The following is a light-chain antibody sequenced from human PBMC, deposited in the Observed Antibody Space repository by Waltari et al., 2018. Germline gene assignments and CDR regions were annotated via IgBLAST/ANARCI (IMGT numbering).Light chain of an antibody. J-gene: IGLJ2*01. CDR3: MTWHSSAVV. CDR1: TGFNVCTYR. V-gene: IGLV5-45*03. CDR2: YRSDSDN. Sequence: AVLTQPSAPSASPGASASLTCTLRTGFNVCTYRIYWFHQKPGSPPRYLLRYRSDSDNQQGSGVPSRFSGSKDASANAGILVISGLQSEDEADYYCMTWHSSAVVFGGGTKLTVL.